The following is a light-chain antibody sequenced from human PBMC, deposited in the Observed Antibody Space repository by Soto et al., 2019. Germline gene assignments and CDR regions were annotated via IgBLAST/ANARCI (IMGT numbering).Light chain of an antibody. CDR3: QQYNNWALT. J-gene: IGKJ4*01. CDR2: FAS. Sequence: EIVMTQSPATLSVSPGERATLSCRASQSMYNNLAWYQQKPGQAPRLLIYFASTRATGIPARFSGSGSGTEFTLTISSLQSEDFAVYYCQQYNNWALTFGGGTKVEI. V-gene: IGKV3-15*01. CDR1: QSMYNN.